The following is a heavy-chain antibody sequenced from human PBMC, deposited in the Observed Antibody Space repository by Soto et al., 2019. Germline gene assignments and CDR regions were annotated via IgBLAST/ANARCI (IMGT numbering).Heavy chain of an antibody. J-gene: IGHJ5*02. CDR3: AREYCSSTSCLNWFDP. Sequence: GSLRLSXAASGFTFSSYSMNWVRQAPGKGLEWVSYISSSSSTIYYADSVKGRFTISRDNAKNSLYLQMNSLGAEDTAVYYCAREYCSSTSCLNWFDPWGQGTLVTVSS. CDR1: GFTFSSYS. V-gene: IGHV3-48*01. D-gene: IGHD2-2*01. CDR2: ISSSSSTI.